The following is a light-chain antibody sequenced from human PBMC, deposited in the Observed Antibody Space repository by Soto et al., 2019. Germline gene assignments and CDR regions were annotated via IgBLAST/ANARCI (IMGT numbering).Light chain of an antibody. CDR3: QQYDKIPLFT. Sequence: DIVLTQSPGTLSLSPGERATLSCRASQSVSNSYLAWYQQKPGQAPRLLIYGASSRAAGIPDRFSSSGSGTDFTLTISSLEPEDFAVYYCQQYDKIPLFTFGPGNTVDI. V-gene: IGKV3-20*01. CDR1: QSVSNSY. J-gene: IGKJ3*01. CDR2: GAS.